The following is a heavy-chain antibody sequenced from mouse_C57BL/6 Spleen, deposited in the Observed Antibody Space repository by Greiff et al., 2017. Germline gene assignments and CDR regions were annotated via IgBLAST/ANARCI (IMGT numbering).Heavy chain of an antibody. CDR2: INPNYGTT. CDR3: ARGHYYGSSYWYFDV. Sequence: VQLQQSGPELVKPGASVKISCKASGYSFTDYNMNWVKQSNGKSLEWIGVINPNYGTTSYNQKFKGKATLTVDQSSSTASMQLNSLTSEDSTVYYCARGHYYGSSYWYFDVWGTGTTVTVSS. D-gene: IGHD1-1*01. V-gene: IGHV1-39*01. CDR1: GYSFTDYN. J-gene: IGHJ1*03.